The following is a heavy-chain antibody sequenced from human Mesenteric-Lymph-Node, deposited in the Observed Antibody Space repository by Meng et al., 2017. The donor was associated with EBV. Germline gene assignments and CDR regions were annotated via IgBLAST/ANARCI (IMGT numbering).Heavy chain of an antibody. J-gene: IGHJ4*02. CDR1: GFTFTNYA. D-gene: IGHD3-22*01. V-gene: IGHV3-23*01. CDR3: AKDPYHYDSSGYTSSDY. CDR2: ISGNGDST. Sequence: EVELLESGGGLVQPGGSLRLSCAALGFTFTNYAMNWVRQAPGKGLEWVSSISGNGDSTYYADSVKSRFTISRDNSKNTLYLQMNSLRAEDTAVYYCAKDPYHYDSSGYTSSDYRGPGTLVTVS.